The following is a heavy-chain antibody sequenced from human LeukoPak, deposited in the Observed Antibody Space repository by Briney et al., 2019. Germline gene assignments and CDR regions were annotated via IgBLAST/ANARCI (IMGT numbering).Heavy chain of an antibody. V-gene: IGHV3-48*04. CDR1: GFTFSTYS. CDR2: ISSSGSTI. Sequence: GGSLRLSCAASGFTFSTYSMNWVRQAPGKGLEWVSYISSSGSTIYYADSVKGRFTISRDNAKNSLYLQMNSLRAEDTAVYYCARRGTYYYGSGSYYLRYYYMDVWGKGTTVTISS. CDR3: ARRGTYYYGSGSYYLRYYYMDV. D-gene: IGHD3-10*01. J-gene: IGHJ6*03.